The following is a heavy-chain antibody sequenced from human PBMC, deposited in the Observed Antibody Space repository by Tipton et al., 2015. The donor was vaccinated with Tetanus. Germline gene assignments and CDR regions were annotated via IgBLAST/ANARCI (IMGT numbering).Heavy chain of an antibody. V-gene: IGHV3-7*01. CDR1: GFIFNNYW. J-gene: IGHJ6*03. Sequence: GSLRLSCSASGFIFNNYWMGWVRQAPGKGLEWVANINRDGSDKYYVDSVKGRFTISRDEAKNSLYLQMSSLRVGDTAVYYCARDRGEDWTNFYYMDVWGKGATVTVSS. CDR2: INRDGSDK. D-gene: IGHD3/OR15-3a*01. CDR3: ARDRGEDWTNFYYMDV.